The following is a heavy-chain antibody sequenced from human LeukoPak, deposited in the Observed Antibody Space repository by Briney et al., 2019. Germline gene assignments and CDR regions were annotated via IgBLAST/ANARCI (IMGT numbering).Heavy chain of an antibody. D-gene: IGHD5-12*01. V-gene: IGHV3-7*01. CDR1: GFTFSSYW. J-gene: IGHJ4*02. CDR2: IKQDGSER. CDR3: AREGAGYGAYYFDY. Sequence: PGGSLRLSCAASGFTFSSYWMSWVRQAPGKGLEWVANIKQDGSERYYVDSVKGRFTISRDNAKNSLYLQMNSLRAEDTAVYYCAREGAGYGAYYFDYWGQGTLVTVSS.